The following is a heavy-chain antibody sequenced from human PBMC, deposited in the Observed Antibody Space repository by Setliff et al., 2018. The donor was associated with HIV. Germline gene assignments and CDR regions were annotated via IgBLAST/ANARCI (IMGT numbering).Heavy chain of an antibody. J-gene: IGHJ4*02. CDR1: GGSFSDYY. V-gene: IGHV4-34*01. D-gene: IGHD6-19*01. Sequence: PSETLSLTCAVYGGSFSDYYWSWIRQPPGKGLEWIGEINHSGSTNYNASLKSRVIISGDTSKKQFSLRLSSVTAADSAVYYCARLRRSSGWSFDYWAQGTLVTVSS. CDR2: INHSGST. CDR3: ARLRRSSGWSFDY.